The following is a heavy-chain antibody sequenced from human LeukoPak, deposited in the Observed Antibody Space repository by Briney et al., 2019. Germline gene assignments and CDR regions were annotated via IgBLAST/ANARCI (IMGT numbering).Heavy chain of an antibody. V-gene: IGHV4-39*01. CDR3: ARHTPHDYGANWFDP. D-gene: IGHD4-17*01. CDR2: IYYSGST. J-gene: IGHJ5*02. Sequence: SETLSLTCTVSGGSISSSSYYWGWIRQPPGKGLEWIGSIYYSGSTYYNPSLKSRVTISVDTSKNQFSLKLSSVTAADTAVYYCARHTPHDYGANWFDPWGQGTLVTVSS. CDR1: GGSISSSSYY.